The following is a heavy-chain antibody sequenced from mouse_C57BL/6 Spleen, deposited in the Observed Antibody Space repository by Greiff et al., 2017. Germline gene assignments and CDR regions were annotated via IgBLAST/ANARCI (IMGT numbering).Heavy chain of an antibody. CDR1: GFSLSTSGMG. D-gene: IGHD2-14*01. Sequence: QVTLKESGPGILQSSQTLSLTCSFPGFSLSTSGMGVSWIRQPSGKGLEWLAHIYWDDDKRYNPSLKSRLTISKDTSRNQVFLKITSVDTADTATYYCARRYDPYGMDYWGQGTSVTVSS. CDR3: ARRYDPYGMDY. CDR2: IYWDDDK. V-gene: IGHV8-12*01. J-gene: IGHJ4*01.